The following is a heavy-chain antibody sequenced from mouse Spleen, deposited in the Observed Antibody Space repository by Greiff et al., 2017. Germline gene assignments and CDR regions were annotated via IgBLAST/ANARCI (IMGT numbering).Heavy chain of an antibody. J-gene: IGHJ3*01. V-gene: IGHV1-69*01. Sequence: VQLQQPGAELVMPGASVKLSCKASGYTFTSYWMHWVKQRPGQGLEWIGEIDPSDSYTNYNQKFKGKATLTVDKSSSTAYMQLSSLTSEDSAVYYCARVEAWFAYWGQGTLVTVSA. CDR3: ARVEAWFAY. CDR1: GYTFTSYW. CDR2: IDPSDSYT.